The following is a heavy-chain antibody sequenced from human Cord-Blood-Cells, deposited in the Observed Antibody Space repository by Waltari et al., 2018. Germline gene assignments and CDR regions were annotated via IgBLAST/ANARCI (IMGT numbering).Heavy chain of an antibody. V-gene: IGHV3-30*03. CDR1: GFTFSSYS. Sequence: VQLVESGGGLVKPGGSLRLSCAASGFTFSSYSMNWVRQAPGKGLEWVAVISYDGSNKYYADSVKGRFTISRDNSKNTLYLQMNSLRAEDTAVYYCARDGVGSSSYFDLWGRGTLVTVSS. CDR2: ISYDGSNK. CDR3: ARDGVGSSSYFDL. J-gene: IGHJ2*01. D-gene: IGHD6-6*01.